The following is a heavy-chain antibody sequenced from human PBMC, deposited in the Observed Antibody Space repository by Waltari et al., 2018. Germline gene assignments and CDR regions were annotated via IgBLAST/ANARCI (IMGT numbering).Heavy chain of an antibody. V-gene: IGHV4-39*01. CDR3: ATYIGASVGTAAFDV. Sequence: QLQLQESGPRLVRPSEALSLICRVSGVSITSTRNYWSWLRQSPGQGLDWIGTVSYSGTISIRPPLKGRVSSSRDTSKTQLSLILGSVTAADMAVYYCATYIGASVGTAAFDVWGQGTMVTVSS. CDR2: VSYSGTI. D-gene: IGHD5-12*01. J-gene: IGHJ3*01. CDR1: GVSITSTRNY.